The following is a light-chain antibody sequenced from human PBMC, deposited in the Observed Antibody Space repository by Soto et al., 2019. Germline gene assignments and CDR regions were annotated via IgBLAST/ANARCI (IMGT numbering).Light chain of an antibody. Sequence: QSVLTQPPSASGTPGQRVTISCSGSSSNIGSETVNWYQHLPGTAPKLLIYVNNRRPSGVPDRFSGSKSGTSASLAISGLQSEDEADYFCAAWDDSLKRVVFGGGTKLTVL. J-gene: IGLJ2*01. CDR2: VNN. CDR1: SSNIGSET. CDR3: AAWDDSLKRVV. V-gene: IGLV1-44*01.